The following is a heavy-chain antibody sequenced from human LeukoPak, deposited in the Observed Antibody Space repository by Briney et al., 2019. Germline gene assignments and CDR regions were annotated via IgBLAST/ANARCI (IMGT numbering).Heavy chain of an antibody. V-gene: IGHV3-48*02. CDR3: ASDQYDSSGYSSFDAFDI. Sequence: GGSLRLSCAASGFTFSRFSMNWVRQAPGKGLEWVSYISSRSGSIYYADSVKGRFTISRDNAKNSLYLQMNSLRDEDTAVYYCASDQYDSSGYSSFDAFDIWGQGTMVTVSS. CDR1: GFTFSRFS. J-gene: IGHJ3*02. D-gene: IGHD3-22*01. CDR2: ISSRSGSI.